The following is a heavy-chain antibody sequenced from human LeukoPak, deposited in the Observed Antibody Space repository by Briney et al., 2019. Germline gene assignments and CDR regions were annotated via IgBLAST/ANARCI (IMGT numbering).Heavy chain of an antibody. CDR1: GFTFSSYG. V-gene: IGHV3-23*01. CDR2: ISGSGGST. D-gene: IGHD2-2*02. J-gene: IGHJ3*02. CDR3: ANYCSSTSCYKTDAFDI. Sequence: GGTLRLSCAASGFTFSSYGMSWVRQAPGKGLEWVSAISGSGGSTYYADSVKGRFTISRDNSKNTLYLQMNSLRAEDTAVYYCANYCSSTSCYKTDAFDIWGQGTMVTVSS.